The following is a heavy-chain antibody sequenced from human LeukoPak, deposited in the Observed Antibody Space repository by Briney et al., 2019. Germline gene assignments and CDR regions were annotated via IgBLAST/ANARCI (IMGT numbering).Heavy chain of an antibody. CDR1: GYTFTSYG. Sequence: ASVKVSCKASGYTFTSYGISWVRQAPGQGLEWMGWISAYNGNTNYAQKLQGRVTMTTDTSTSTAYMELRSLRSDDTAVYYCARYVPPDYIHYNYMDVWGKGTTVTVSS. V-gene: IGHV1-18*01. CDR2: ISAYNGNT. CDR3: ARYVPPDYIHYNYMDV. D-gene: IGHD4-11*01. J-gene: IGHJ6*03.